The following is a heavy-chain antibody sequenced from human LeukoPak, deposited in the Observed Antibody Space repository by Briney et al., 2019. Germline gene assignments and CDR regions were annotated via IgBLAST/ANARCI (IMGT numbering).Heavy chain of an antibody. CDR3: ARAPVTYSGYDQARDFDY. V-gene: IGHV4-34*01. J-gene: IGHJ4*02. CDR2: INHSGST. CDR1: GGSFSGYY. D-gene: IGHD5-12*01. Sequence: SETLSLTCAVYGGSFSGYYWSWIRQPPGKGLEWIGEINHSGSTNYNPSLKSRVTISVDTSKNQFSLKPSSVTAADTAVYYCARAPVTYSGYDQARDFDYWGQGTLVTVSS.